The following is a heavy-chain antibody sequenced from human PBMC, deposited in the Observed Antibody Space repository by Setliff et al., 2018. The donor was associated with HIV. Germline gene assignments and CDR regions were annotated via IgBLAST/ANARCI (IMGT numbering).Heavy chain of an antibody. J-gene: IGHJ4*02. CDR1: GGSISSSSFY. D-gene: IGHD6-19*01. CDR2: IYYSGST. CDR3: ASQGRSGWLWGGFVS. Sequence: SETLSLTCTVSGGSISSSSFYWTWVRQPQGEGLEWIGNIYYSGSTYYNPSLKSRITISVDTSQNQFSLKLRSVTAADTAVYYCASQGRSGWLWGGFVSWGQGTLVTVSS. V-gene: IGHV4-39*01.